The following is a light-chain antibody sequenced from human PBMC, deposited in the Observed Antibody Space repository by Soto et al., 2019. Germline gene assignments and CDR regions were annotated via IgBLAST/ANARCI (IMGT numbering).Light chain of an antibody. CDR3: QQYNSAPNT. CDR1: QDIIYY. V-gene: IGKV1-27*01. Sequence: DIRMTQSPSSLSAFVGDTVTITCRASQDIIYYLAWYQQKPGKIPKLLIHSASTLQIGVQSRFSGTGSGTVFTLTIHNLQPEDVATYYCQQYNSAPNTFGQGSRLEIK. CDR2: SAS. J-gene: IGKJ2*01.